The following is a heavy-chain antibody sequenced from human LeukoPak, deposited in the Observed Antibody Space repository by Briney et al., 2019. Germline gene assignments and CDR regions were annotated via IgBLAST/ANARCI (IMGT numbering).Heavy chain of an antibody. Sequence: SETLSLTCTVSGCSIAGYYWSWIRQPPGKGLEWIGYIFYSGNSNYNPSLKRRVTISVDTSKNQFSLNLTSVTAADTAVYFCARTGFGELPFDYWGQGTLVTVSS. D-gene: IGHD3-10*01. J-gene: IGHJ4*02. CDR1: GCSIAGYY. CDR3: ARTGFGELPFDY. V-gene: IGHV4-59*01. CDR2: IFYSGNS.